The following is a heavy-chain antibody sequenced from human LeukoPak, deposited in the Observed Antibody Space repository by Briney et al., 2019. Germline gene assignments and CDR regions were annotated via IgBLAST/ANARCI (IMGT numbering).Heavy chain of an antibody. V-gene: IGHV3-30*18. Sequence: GGSLRLSCAASGFSFRSYGMHWVRQTQGKGLEWVAVISYDGSNKYYADSVKGRFTISRDNSKNTLYLQMNSLRPEDTAVYYCAKDKLQLLILDYFDYWGQGTLVTVSS. CDR2: ISYDGSNK. CDR1: GFSFRSYG. CDR3: AKDKLQLLILDYFDY. D-gene: IGHD4-11*01. J-gene: IGHJ4*02.